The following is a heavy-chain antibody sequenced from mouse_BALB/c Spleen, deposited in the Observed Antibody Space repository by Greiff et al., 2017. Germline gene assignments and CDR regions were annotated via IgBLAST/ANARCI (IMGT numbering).Heavy chain of an antibody. CDR3: GRQLGLRTWFAC. V-gene: IGHV5-17*02. CDR1: GFTFSSFG. CDR2: ISSGSSTI. D-gene: IGHD3-1*01. J-gene: IGHJ3*01. Sequence: EVHLVESGGGLVQPGGSRKLSCAASGFTFSSFGMHWVRQAPEKGLEWVAYISSGSSTIYYADTVKGRFTISRDNPKNTLFLQMTSLRSEDTAMYYCGRQLGLRTWFACWGQGTLVTVSA.